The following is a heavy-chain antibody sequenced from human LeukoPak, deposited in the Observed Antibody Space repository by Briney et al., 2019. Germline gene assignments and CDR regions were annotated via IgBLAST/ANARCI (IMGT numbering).Heavy chain of an antibody. Sequence: GGSLRLSCTASGFTLSNYAMSWVRQGPGKGLEWVSAIAVTGGTYHADSVRGRLTISRDSSKNTLYLQMSSLRAEDAGVYYCAKDHGPDIVVVPAAIGFDYWGQGTLVTVSS. CDR2: IAVTGGT. V-gene: IGHV3-23*01. D-gene: IGHD2-2*01. J-gene: IGHJ4*02. CDR1: GFTLSNYA. CDR3: AKDHGPDIVVVPAAIGFDY.